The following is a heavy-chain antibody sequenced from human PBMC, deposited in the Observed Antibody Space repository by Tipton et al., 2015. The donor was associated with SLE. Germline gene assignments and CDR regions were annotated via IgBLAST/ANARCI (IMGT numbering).Heavy chain of an antibody. D-gene: IGHD3-3*01. CDR3: ARGEFGVVINYYYYGMDV. V-gene: IGHV3-33*01. J-gene: IGHJ6*02. Sequence: SLRLSCAASGFIFSSYGMHWVRQAPGKGLEWVAVIWYDGSNKYYADSVKGRFTISRDNSKNTLYLQMNSLRAEDTAVYYCARGEFGVVINYYYYGMDVWGQGTTVTVSS. CDR2: IWYDGSNK. CDR1: GFIFSSYG.